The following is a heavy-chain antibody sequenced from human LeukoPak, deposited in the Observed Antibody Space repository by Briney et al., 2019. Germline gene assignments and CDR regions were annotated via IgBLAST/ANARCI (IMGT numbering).Heavy chain of an antibody. V-gene: IGHV1-2*02. J-gene: IGHJ4*02. Sequence: ASVKVSCKASGYTFTGYYMHWVRQAPGQGLEWMGWINPNSGGTNYAQKFQGRVTMTRDTSISTAYMELSRLRSDDTAVYYCARLLWVNYYDSSGYYPKPFDYWGQGTLVTVSS. CDR3: ARLLWVNYYDSSGYYPKPFDY. CDR2: INPNSGGT. D-gene: IGHD3-22*01. CDR1: GYTFTGYY.